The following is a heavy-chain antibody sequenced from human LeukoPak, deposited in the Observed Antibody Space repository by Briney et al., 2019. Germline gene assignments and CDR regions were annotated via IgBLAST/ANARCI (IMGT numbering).Heavy chain of an antibody. V-gene: IGHV1-18*01. J-gene: IGHJ2*01. CDR2: ISAYNGNT. D-gene: IGHD5-18*01. Sequence: GASVKVSCKASGYTFTSYGISWVRQAPGQGLEWMGWISAYNGNTNYAQKLQGRVTITRNTSISTAYMELSSLRSEDTAVYYCARGQKVVYGNRRYSYGYNWYFDLWGRGTLVTVSS. CDR3: ARGQKVVYGNRRYSYGYNWYFDL. CDR1: GYTFTSYG.